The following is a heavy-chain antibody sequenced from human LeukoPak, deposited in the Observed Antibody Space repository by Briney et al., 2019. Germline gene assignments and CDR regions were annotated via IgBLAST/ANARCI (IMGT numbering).Heavy chain of an antibody. Sequence: PGRYLRLSCTAYGFTFSGYAMSWVRQAPGKGLGWVSAINGGGGSTYYTDSGEGRFTISRNNSKNSLNLQMNSRRVDDTAVFYCARQIPGSGQGFDSWGQGTLVTVSS. CDR2: INGGGGST. CDR1: GFTFSGYA. D-gene: IGHD3-10*01. CDR3: ARQIPGSGQGFDS. V-gene: IGHV3-23*01. J-gene: IGHJ5*01.